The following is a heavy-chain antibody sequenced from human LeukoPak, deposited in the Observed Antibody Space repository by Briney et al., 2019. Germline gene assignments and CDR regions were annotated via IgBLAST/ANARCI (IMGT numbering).Heavy chain of an antibody. J-gene: IGHJ4*02. Sequence: SVKVSCKASGGTFSSYAISWVRQAPGQGLEWMGRTIPILGIANYAQKFQGRVTITADKSTSTAYMELSSLRSEDTAVYYCAKKNRPDYYDSSGPLDYWGQGALVTVSS. CDR2: TIPILGIA. V-gene: IGHV1-69*04. D-gene: IGHD3-22*01. CDR1: GGTFSSYA. CDR3: AKKNRPDYYDSSGPLDY.